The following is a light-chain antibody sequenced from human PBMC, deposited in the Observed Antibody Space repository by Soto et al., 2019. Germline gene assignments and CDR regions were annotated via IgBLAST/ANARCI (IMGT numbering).Light chain of an antibody. CDR3: SSYTTSNTRQIV. V-gene: IGLV2-14*01. Sequence: QSVLTQPASVSGSLGQSITISCTGTSSDVGGYNYVSWYQQHPGKAPKFIIYDVSNRPSGVSNRFSGSKSGNTASLTISGLQAEDEADYYCSSYTTSNTRQIVFGTGTKLTVL. CDR1: SSDVGGYNY. J-gene: IGLJ1*01. CDR2: DVS.